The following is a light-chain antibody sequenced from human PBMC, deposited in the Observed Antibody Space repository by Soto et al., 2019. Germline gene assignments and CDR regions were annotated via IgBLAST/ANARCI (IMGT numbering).Light chain of an antibody. CDR1: SSDVGGYNY. CDR3: RSYTSGSLRV. CDR2: EVS. Sequence: QSVLTQPASVSGSPGQSITISCTGTSSDVGGYNYVSWYQHHPGKAPKLLSYEVSYRPSGVSDRFSGSKSANTASLTISGLQAENEADYYFRSYTSGSLRVFGTGTKITVL. V-gene: IGLV2-14*01. J-gene: IGLJ1*01.